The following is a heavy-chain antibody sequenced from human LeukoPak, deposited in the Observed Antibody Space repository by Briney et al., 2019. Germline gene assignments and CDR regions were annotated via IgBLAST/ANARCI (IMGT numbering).Heavy chain of an antibody. J-gene: IGHJ4*02. CDR3: AGAGGQLVTLI. CDR2: ISSSGSTI. Sequence: GGSLRLSCAASGFTFSSYEMNWVRQAPGKGLEWVSYISSSGSTIYYADSVKGRFTISRDNAKNSLYLQMNSLRAEDTAVYYCAGAGGQLVTLIWGQGTLVTVSS. CDR1: GFTFSSYE. D-gene: IGHD6-13*01. V-gene: IGHV3-48*03.